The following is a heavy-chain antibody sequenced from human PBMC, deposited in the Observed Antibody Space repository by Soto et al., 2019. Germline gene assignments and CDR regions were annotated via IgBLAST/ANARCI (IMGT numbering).Heavy chain of an antibody. CDR2: ISYDGSDK. D-gene: IGHD6-19*01. J-gene: IGHJ4*02. Sequence: GSLRLSCAASGFTFSRYTMHWVRQAPGKGLDWVAVISYDGSDKYYADSVKGRFSISRDNSKNTLYLQINSLRAEDTAVFYCARATDPYSRGWLFDYWGQGTPVTVSS. V-gene: IGHV3-30-3*01. CDR1: GFTFSRYT. CDR3: ARATDPYSRGWLFDY.